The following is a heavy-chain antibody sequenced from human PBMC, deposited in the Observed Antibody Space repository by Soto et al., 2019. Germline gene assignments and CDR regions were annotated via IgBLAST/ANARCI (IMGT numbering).Heavy chain of an antibody. D-gene: IGHD1-26*01. CDR2: INNGGDT. V-gene: IGHV3-23*01. CDR3: AREGKEAAFDF. CDR1: GFPLRDYA. Sequence: TGGSLRLSCAASGFPLRDYAMSWVRQAPGKGLEWVSAINNGGDTYYADSVKGRFISSRDNSKDTMSLQMTSLRAEDTAVYYCAREGKEAAFDFWGQGTMVTVSS. J-gene: IGHJ3*01.